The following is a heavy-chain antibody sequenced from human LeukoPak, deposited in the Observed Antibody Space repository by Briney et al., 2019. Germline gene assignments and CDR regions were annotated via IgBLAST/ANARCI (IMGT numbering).Heavy chain of an antibody. D-gene: IGHD3-3*01. V-gene: IGHV1-2*06. CDR2: INPNSGGT. CDR1: GYTFTGYY. J-gene: IGHJ6*02. CDR3: AGEGYYDFWSGYLGYYYYGMDV. Sequence: GASVKVSCKASGYTFTGYYMHWVRQAPGQGLEWMGRINPNSGGTNYAQKFQGRVTMTRDTSISTAYMELSRLRSDGTAVYYCAGEGYYDFWSGYLGYYYYGMDVWGQGTTVTVSS.